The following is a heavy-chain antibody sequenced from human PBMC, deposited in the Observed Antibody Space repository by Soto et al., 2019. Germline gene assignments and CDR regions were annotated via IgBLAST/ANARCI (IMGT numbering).Heavy chain of an antibody. D-gene: IGHD2-21*01. V-gene: IGHV4-39*01. CDR2: IHYSGTS. CDR3: ARHWIAGSSIP. J-gene: IGHJ5*02. CDR1: VDSVSSSSQY. Sequence: SETLSLGCSVSVDSVSSSSQYWGWIRQPPGKGLEWIGSIHYSGTSYYNPSLKSRVTIFVDTSKNQLSLKLSSVTAADTAVYYCARHWIAGSSIPWGQGTLVTVSS.